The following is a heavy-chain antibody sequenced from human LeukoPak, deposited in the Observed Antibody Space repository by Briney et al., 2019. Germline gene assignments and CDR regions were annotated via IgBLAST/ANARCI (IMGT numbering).Heavy chain of an antibody. CDR2: INTDGTVT. J-gene: IGHJ4*02. V-gene: IGHV3-74*01. Sequence: GGSLRLSCAASGFTFSKYWMLWGRQAPGKGLESVSRINTDGTVTTYADSVQGRSTISRDNSKNTLYLEMNSLSPDDTAVYYCASGVEPLAANTLAYWGQGTLVTVSS. CDR3: ASGVEPLAANTLAY. CDR1: GFTFSKYW. D-gene: IGHD1-14*01.